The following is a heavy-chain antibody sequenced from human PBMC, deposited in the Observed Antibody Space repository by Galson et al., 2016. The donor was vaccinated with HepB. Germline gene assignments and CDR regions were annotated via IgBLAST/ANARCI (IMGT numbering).Heavy chain of an antibody. CDR3: AAFVPPNCGGDCYRADY. Sequence: TLSLTCTVSGDSINSGRYYWNWIRQHPGKGLEWIGYIYYSGSTYYNPSLKSRVTISVDTSKNQFSLKLSSVTAADTAVYYCAAFVPPNCGGDCYRADYWGQGTLVTVSS. J-gene: IGHJ4*02. V-gene: IGHV4-31*03. CDR2: IYYSGST. D-gene: IGHD2-21*01. CDR1: GDSINSGRYY.